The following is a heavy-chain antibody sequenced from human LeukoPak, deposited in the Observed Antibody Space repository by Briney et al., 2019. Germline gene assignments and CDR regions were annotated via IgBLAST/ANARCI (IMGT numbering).Heavy chain of an antibody. V-gene: IGHV3-30*02. J-gene: IGHJ5*01. CDR2: IQYDGRKK. CDR1: GFTFTNYG. CDR3: ANDNGASLTPDS. Sequence: GGSLTLSCAASGFTFTNYGMHWVRQAPGKGLEWVAFIQYDGRKKLCGDSVKGRCTISSDTASNSMYLQVDSLRGEDTAVYYCANDNGASLTPDSWGQGALVTVSS. D-gene: IGHD4-17*01.